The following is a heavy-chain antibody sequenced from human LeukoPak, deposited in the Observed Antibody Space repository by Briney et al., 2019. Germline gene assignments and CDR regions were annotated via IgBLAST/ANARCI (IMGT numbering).Heavy chain of an antibody. V-gene: IGHV3-33*01. CDR1: GFTFSSYG. D-gene: IGHD6-13*01. CDR2: IWYDGSNK. J-gene: IGHJ6*02. Sequence: RSLRLSCAASGFTFSSYGMHWVRQAPGKGLEWVAVIWYDGSNKYYADSVKGRFTISRDNSKNTLYLQMNSLRAEDTAVYYCARSPYSSSWYPYYYYYYGMDVWGQGTTVTVSS. CDR3: ARSPYSSSWYPYYYYYYGMDV.